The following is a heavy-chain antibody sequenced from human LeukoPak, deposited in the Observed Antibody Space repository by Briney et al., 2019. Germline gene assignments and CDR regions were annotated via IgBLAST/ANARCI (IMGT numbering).Heavy chain of an antibody. Sequence: PSQTLSLTCTVSGGSISSGGYYWSWIRQPPGKGLEWIGYIYYIGSTNYNPSLKSRVTTSVDTSRNQFSLNLSSVTAADTAVYYCARDRRSSSSEFDFDYWGQGTLVTVSS. CDR2: IYYIGST. J-gene: IGHJ4*02. V-gene: IGHV4-61*08. D-gene: IGHD6-6*01. CDR3: ARDRRSSSSEFDFDY. CDR1: GGSISSGGYY.